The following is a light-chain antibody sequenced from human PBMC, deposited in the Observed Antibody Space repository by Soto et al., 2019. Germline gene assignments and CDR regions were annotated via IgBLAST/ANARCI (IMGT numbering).Light chain of an antibody. J-gene: IGKJ4*01. Sequence: DIQMAQSPSSLSASVGDRVTITCRASQSIGDYLNWYQQKPEKAPNLLIYGASNLQSGVPSRFSGSGSGTDFTLTISSLQPDDFATYYCQQSHTAPQGLTFGGGTKVEIK. V-gene: IGKV1-39*01. CDR2: GAS. CDR1: QSIGDY. CDR3: QQSHTAPQGLT.